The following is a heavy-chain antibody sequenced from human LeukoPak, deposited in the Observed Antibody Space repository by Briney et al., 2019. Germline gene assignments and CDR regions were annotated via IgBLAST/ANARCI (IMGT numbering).Heavy chain of an antibody. V-gene: IGHV3-43*02. J-gene: IGHJ4*02. D-gene: IGHD1-26*01. Sequence: GGSLRLSCAASGFTFDDYAMHWVRQAPGEGLEWVSLISGDGTGTYYADSVKGRFTISRDNRKNSLCLQMNSLRTEDTALYYCAKDNFGSGSYFDNWGQGTLVTVSS. CDR1: GFTFDDYA. CDR3: AKDNFGSGSYFDN. CDR2: ISGDGTGT.